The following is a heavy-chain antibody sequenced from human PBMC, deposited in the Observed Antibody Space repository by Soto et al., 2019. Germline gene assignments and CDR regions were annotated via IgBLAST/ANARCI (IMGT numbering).Heavy chain of an antibody. Sequence: PGGSLRLSCAASGFTFSNYGMHWVRQAPGKGLEWVAVISYDGSNKYYADSVKGRFTISRDNSKNTLYLQMNSLRAEDTAVYYCAKAGFWSGYYSLVDYWGQGTLVTVSS. CDR2: ISYDGSNK. D-gene: IGHD3-3*01. CDR1: GFTFSNYG. CDR3: AKAGFWSGYYSLVDY. J-gene: IGHJ4*02. V-gene: IGHV3-30*18.